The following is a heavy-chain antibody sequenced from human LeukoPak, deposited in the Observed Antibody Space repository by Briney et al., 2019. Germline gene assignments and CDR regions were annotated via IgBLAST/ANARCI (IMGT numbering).Heavy chain of an antibody. D-gene: IGHD2-2*02. Sequence: PSETLSLTCTVSGGSMTNYYWSWIRQSPGKGLEWIGYIYHSGNTNYNPSLKSRVTISVDTSKNQFSLKLNSVTAADTAVYYCARHPPRDCSSSSCYKRWFDPWGQGTLVTVSS. CDR1: GGSMTNYY. V-gene: IGHV4-59*08. CDR2: IYHSGNT. CDR3: ARHPPRDCSSSSCYKRWFDP. J-gene: IGHJ5*02.